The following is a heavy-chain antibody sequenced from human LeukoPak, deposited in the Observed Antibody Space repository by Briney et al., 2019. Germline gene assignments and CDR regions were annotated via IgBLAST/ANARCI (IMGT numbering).Heavy chain of an antibody. J-gene: IGHJ4*02. CDR3: ARDSAGNDY. Sequence: GGSLRLSCEASGFTFSTYWMSWVRQAPGKGLEWVANIKQDGSEKYCVDSVEGRFTISRDNAKNSLYLQMNSLRAEDTAMYYCARDSAGNDYWGQGTLVTVSS. D-gene: IGHD6-13*01. CDR1: GFTFSTYW. CDR2: IKQDGSEK. V-gene: IGHV3-7*01.